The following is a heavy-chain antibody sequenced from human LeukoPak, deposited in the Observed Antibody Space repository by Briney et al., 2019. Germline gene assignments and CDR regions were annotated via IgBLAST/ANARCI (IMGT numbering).Heavy chain of an antibody. D-gene: IGHD3-22*01. CDR2: ISSSSTYI. Sequence: GGSLRLSCAASEFTFSSYNMNWVRQAPGKGLEWVSSISSSSTYIYYADSVKGRFTISRDNAKNSLYLQMISLRAEDTAVYYCAKDQHQIVVANFDYWGQGTLVTVSS. CDR1: EFTFSSYN. CDR3: AKDQHQIVVANFDY. V-gene: IGHV3-21*04. J-gene: IGHJ4*02.